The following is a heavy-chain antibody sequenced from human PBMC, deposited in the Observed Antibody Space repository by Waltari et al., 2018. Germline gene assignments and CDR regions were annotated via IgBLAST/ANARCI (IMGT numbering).Heavy chain of an antibody. J-gene: IGHJ4*02. CDR3: AKDSGPYRIVVVFDY. CDR1: GFTFRSYG. Sequence: QVPLVESGGGVFRTGRSLRIYCAASGFTFRSYGMHWVRQATGKGLEWVAVIWYDGSNKYYAYAVKGRFTIPRDNSKNTLYLQMNSLRAEDTAVYYWAKDSGPYRIVVVFDYWGQGTLVTVSS. V-gene: IGHV3-33*06. D-gene: IGHD3-22*01. CDR2: IWYDGSNK.